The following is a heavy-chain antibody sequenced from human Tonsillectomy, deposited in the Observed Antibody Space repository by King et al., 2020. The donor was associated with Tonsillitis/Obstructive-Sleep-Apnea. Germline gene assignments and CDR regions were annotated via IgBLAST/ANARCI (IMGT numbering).Heavy chain of an antibody. J-gene: IGHJ3*02. CDR2: IYYSGST. V-gene: IGHV4-59*08. D-gene: IGHD3-22*01. Sequence: QLQESGPGLVKPSETLSLTCTVSGASISSYYWSWIRQPPGKGLEWIGYIYYSGSTNYNPSLKSRVTISVDTSNNQFSLKLSSVTAADTAVYYCVRLSHYYDSSGYYPNAFDIWGQGTMVTVSS. CDR3: VRLSHYYDSSGYYPNAFDI. CDR1: GASISSYY.